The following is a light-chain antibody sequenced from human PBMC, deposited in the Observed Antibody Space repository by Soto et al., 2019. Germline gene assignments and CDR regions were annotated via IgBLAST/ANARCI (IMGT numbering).Light chain of an antibody. CDR2: SDN. CDR1: SSNIGGNA. V-gene: IGLV1-44*01. Sequence: QSVLTQPPSASGTPGQRVTFSCSGSSSNIGGNAVNWYQQLPGTAPKLLIYSDNQRPSGVPDRFSGSKSGTSASLAISGLQSEYEADYYCATWDDSLNGYVFATGTKVTVL. CDR3: ATWDDSLNGYV. J-gene: IGLJ1*01.